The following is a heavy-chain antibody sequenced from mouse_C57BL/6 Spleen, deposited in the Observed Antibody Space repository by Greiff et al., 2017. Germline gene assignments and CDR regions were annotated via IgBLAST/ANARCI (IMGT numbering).Heavy chain of an antibody. Sequence: VQLQESGPGLVAPSQSLSITCTVSGFSLTSYAISWVRQPPGKGLEWLGVIWTGGGTNYNSALKSRLSISKDNSKSQVFLKMNSLQTDDTARYYCAHHYYGSSYGWYFDVWGTGTTVTVSS. CDR3: AHHYYGSSYGWYFDV. V-gene: IGHV2-9-1*01. CDR2: IWTGGGT. CDR1: GFSLTSYA. D-gene: IGHD1-1*01. J-gene: IGHJ1*03.